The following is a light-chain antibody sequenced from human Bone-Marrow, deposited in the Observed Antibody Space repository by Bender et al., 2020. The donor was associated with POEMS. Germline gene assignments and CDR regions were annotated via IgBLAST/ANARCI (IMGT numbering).Light chain of an antibody. CDR2: EGN. V-gene: IGLV2-23*01. CDR3: CSYAGSSTLWV. J-gene: IGLJ3*02. CDR1: GVGIFNL. Sequence: QSALTQPASVSGSPGQSITISCTGTGVGIFNLGSLYQQRPGKAPQLMLYEGNKRPSGVSDRFSGSKSGNTASLTISGLQAADEADYYCCSYAGSSTLWVFGGGTKLTVL.